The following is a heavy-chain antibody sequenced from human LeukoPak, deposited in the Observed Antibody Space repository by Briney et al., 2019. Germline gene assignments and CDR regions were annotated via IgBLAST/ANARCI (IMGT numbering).Heavy chain of an antibody. J-gene: IGHJ4*02. CDR1: GFTISSNG. Sequence: PGGSLRLSCSASGFTISSNGMSWVRQAPGKGLEWVSAISGTGGSTYYADSVKGRFTISRHNSKNTLYLQMNSLRGEDTAVYYCAKDLGVSPDWGQGTLVTVSS. CDR3: AKDLGVSPD. V-gene: IGHV3-23*01. CDR2: ISGTGGST.